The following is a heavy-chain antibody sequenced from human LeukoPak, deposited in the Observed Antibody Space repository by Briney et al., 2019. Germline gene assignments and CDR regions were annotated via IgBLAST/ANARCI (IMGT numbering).Heavy chain of an antibody. V-gene: IGHV3-7*01. Sequence: PGGSLRLSCASSGFTFSSYWMCWVRQAPGKGLEWVANIKQDGSEKYYVDSVKGRFTISRDNAKNSLYLQMNSLRAEDTAVYYCARGPYPSRAFDIWGQGTMVTVSS. CDR3: ARGPYPSRAFDI. D-gene: IGHD2-2*01. CDR1: GFTFSSYW. J-gene: IGHJ3*02. CDR2: IKQDGSEK.